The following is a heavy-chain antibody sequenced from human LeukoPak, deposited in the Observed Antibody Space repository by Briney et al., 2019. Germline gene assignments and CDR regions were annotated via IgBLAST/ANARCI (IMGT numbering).Heavy chain of an antibody. V-gene: IGHV3-9*01. CDR1: GFTFDDYA. D-gene: IGHD1-7*01. CDR2: ISWNSGSI. Sequence: GGSLRLSCAASGFTFDDYAMHWVRHAPGKGLEWVSGISWNSGSIGYADSVKGRFTISRDNAKNSLYLQMNSLRAEDTALYYCAKDRRTGTTGYYYMDVWGKGTTVTVSS. J-gene: IGHJ6*03. CDR3: AKDRRTGTTGYYYMDV.